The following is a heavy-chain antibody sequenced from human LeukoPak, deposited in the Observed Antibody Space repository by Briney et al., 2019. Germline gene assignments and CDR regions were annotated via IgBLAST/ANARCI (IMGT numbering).Heavy chain of an antibody. J-gene: IGHJ6*03. CDR2: ISAYNGNT. V-gene: IGHV1-18*01. D-gene: IGHD2-2*01. CDR3: ARASLYYYYYMDV. CDR1: GYTFTSYG. Sequence: ASGKVSCKASGYTFTSYGTSWVRQAPGQGLEWMGWISAYNGNTNYAQKLQGRVTMTTDTSTSTAYMELRSLRSDDTAVYYCARASLYYYYYMDVWGKGTTVTVSS.